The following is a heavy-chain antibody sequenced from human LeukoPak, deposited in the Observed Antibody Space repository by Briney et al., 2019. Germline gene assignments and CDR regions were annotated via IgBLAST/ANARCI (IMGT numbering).Heavy chain of an antibody. Sequence: PGGSLRLSCAASGFTFSSYGMHWVRQAPGKGLEWVAVIWYDGSNKYYADSVKGRFTISRDNSKNTLYLQMNSLRAEDTAVYYCARAAPYYDILTGCFDYWGQGTLVTVSS. CDR1: GFTFSSYG. J-gene: IGHJ4*02. CDR3: ARAAPYYDILTGCFDY. V-gene: IGHV3-33*01. D-gene: IGHD3-9*01. CDR2: IWYDGSNK.